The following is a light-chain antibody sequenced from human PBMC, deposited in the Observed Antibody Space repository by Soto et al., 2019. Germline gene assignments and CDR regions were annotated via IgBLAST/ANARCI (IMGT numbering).Light chain of an antibody. J-gene: IGKJ1*01. V-gene: IGKV3-20*01. CDR2: GAS. CDR3: QQYGGSPMT. CDR1: QSVSSN. Sequence: EIVLTQSPGTLSLSPGERATLSCRASQSVSSNLAWYQQKPGQAPRLLIYGASTRATGIPARFSGSGSGTDFTLTISRLEPEDFAVYYCQQYGGSPMTFGQGTKVDIK.